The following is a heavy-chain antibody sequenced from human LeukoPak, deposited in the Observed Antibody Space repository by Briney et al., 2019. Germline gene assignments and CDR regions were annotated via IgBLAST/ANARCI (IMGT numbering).Heavy chain of an antibody. V-gene: IGHV4-59*08. CDR1: GGSISSDY. CDR3: ARVGYSYGFGP. CDR2: IYYSGNT. Sequence: SETLSLTCTVSGGSISSDYWTWLRQTPGKGLEWIGYIYYSGNTNYNPSLKTRVTISIDTSKNQCSLKLRSVTAANTAVYYCARVGYSYGFGPWGQGTLVTVSS. D-gene: IGHD5-18*01. J-gene: IGHJ5*02.